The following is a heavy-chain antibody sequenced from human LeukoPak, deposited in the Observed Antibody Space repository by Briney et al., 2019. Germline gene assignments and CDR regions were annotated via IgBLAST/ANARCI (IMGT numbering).Heavy chain of an antibody. J-gene: IGHJ4*02. CDR1: VFTLSSYW. V-gene: IGHV3-74*01. D-gene: IGHD6-19*01. CDR2: INSDASRT. CDR3: ARDVQAGPGY. Sequence: GVALRLSCAASVFTLSSYWMHWVRQAPGAGLVWVSRINSDASRTTYADSVKGRFTISRDNAKNTLHRQMNSLRAEDTGVYYCARDVQAGPGYWGQGTLVTVSS.